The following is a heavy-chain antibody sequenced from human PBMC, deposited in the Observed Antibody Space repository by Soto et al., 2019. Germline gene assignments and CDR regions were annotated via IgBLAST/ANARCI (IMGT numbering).Heavy chain of an antibody. CDR1: GGTFSSYT. CDR2: IIPILGIA. Sequence: QVQLVQSGAEVKKPGSSVKVSCKASGGTFSSYTISWVRQAPGQGLEWMGRIIPILGIANYAQKFQGRVTITADKSTSTAYMELSSLRSEDTAVYYCERDMPTQQLVRDYYGMDVWGQGTTVTVSS. J-gene: IGHJ6*02. V-gene: IGHV1-69*08. CDR3: ERDMPTQQLVRDYYGMDV. D-gene: IGHD6-13*01.